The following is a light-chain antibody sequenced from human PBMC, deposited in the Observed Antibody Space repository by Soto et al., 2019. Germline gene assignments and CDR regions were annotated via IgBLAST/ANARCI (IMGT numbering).Light chain of an antibody. CDR2: DAF. Sequence: EIVLTQSPATLSLSPGKRATLSCRASQSVGSYLAWYQQKPGQAPRLLIYDAFNRATGIPARFSGSGSGTDFTLTISSLEPEDFAVYYCQQRANWPVTFGQGTRLEI. J-gene: IGKJ5*01. CDR3: QQRANWPVT. CDR1: QSVGSY. V-gene: IGKV3-11*01.